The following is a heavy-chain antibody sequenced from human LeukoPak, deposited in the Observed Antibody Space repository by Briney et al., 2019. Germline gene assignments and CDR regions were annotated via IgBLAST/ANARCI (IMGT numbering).Heavy chain of an antibody. D-gene: IGHD2-21*02. J-gene: IGHJ1*01. Sequence: SETLSLTCTVSGGSISSYYWSWIRQPPGKGLEWIGDIYYSGSTNYNPSLKSRVTISVDTSKNQFSLKLSSVTAADTAVYYCASCVVVTATKYLQHWGQGTLVTVSS. CDR1: GGSISSYY. V-gene: IGHV4-59*01. CDR2: IYYSGST. CDR3: ASCVVVTATKYLQH.